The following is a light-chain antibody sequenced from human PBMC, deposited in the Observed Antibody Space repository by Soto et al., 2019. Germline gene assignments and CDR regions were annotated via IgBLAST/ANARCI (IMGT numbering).Light chain of an antibody. CDR3: QQRSSSPYT. CDR1: QSISSQ. Sequence: DIQMTQSPSSLSASVGDRVTITCRASQSISSQLNWYQQKPGKAPKFLIYGASILQSGVPSRFSATGSGTDFTLTINSLQPEDFATYYCQQRSSSPYTFGQGTKVEI. V-gene: IGKV1-39*01. CDR2: GAS. J-gene: IGKJ2*01.